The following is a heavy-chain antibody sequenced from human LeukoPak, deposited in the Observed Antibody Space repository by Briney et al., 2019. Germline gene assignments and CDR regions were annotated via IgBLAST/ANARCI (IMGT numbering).Heavy chain of an antibody. V-gene: IGHV1-2*02. Sequence: GASVKVSCKASGYTFSGYYMHWVRQDPGQGLEWMGWINPNSGGTKYVQKFQGRVTMTRDTSISTAYMELSRLRSDDTAVYYCASGSLAAYFDHWRQGTLVTVSS. J-gene: IGHJ4*02. CDR2: INPNSGGT. D-gene: IGHD3-16*01. CDR3: ASGSLAAYFDH. CDR1: GYTFSGYY.